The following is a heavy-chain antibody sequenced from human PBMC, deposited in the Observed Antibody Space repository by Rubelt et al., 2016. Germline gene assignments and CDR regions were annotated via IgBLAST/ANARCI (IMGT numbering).Heavy chain of an antibody. D-gene: IGHD3-3*01. V-gene: IGHV4-34*02. Sequence: QVHLQQWGAGLLKPSETLSLTCAVYGGSFSGYYWSWIRQPPGKGLEWLGGINHSGNTKYNPSLKSPITLSVDTSKNQFSLKLSSVTAADTAVYYCARGLMPGLLSLYFDYWGQGALVTVSS. CDR1: GGSFSGYY. CDR2: INHSGNT. J-gene: IGHJ4*02. CDR3: ARGLMPGLLSLYFDY.